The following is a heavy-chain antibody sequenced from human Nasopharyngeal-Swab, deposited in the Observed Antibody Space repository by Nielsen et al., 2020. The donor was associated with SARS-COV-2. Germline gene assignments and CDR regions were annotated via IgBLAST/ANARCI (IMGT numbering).Heavy chain of an antibody. CDR3: AHRLKYDSSGYYLPYFDY. CDR2: IYWDDDK. D-gene: IGHD3-22*01. Sequence: WIRHPGKALEWLALIYWDDDKRYSPSLKSRLTITKDTSKNQVVLTMTNMDPVDTATYYCAHRLKYDSSGYYLPYFDYWGQGTLVTVSS. V-gene: IGHV2-5*02. J-gene: IGHJ4*02.